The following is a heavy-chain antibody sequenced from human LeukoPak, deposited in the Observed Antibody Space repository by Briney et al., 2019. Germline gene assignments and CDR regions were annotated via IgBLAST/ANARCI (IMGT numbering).Heavy chain of an antibody. D-gene: IGHD6-19*01. CDR2: INHSGST. CDR1: GGSFSGYY. J-gene: IGHJ4*02. V-gene: IGHV4-34*01. Sequence: SETLSLTCAVYGGSFSGYYWSWTRQPPGKGLEWIGEINHSGSTNYNPSLKSRVTIPVDTSKNQFSLKLSSVTAADTAVYYCARRSSGRKYYFDYWGQGTLVTVSS. CDR3: ARRSSGRKYYFDY.